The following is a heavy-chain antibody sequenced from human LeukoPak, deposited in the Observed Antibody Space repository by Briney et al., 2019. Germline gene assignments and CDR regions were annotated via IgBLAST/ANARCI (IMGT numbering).Heavy chain of an antibody. CDR3: ARYAGGDI. J-gene: IGHJ3*02. CDR2: IYYSGST. V-gene: IGHV4-39*01. Sequence: PSETLSLTCTVSGGSISSSSYYWGWIRQPPGKGLEWIGSIYYSGSTYYNPSLKSRVTISVDTSKNQFSLKLSSVTAADTAVYYCARYAGGDIWGQGTMVTVSS. D-gene: IGHD2-2*01. CDR1: GGSISSSSYY.